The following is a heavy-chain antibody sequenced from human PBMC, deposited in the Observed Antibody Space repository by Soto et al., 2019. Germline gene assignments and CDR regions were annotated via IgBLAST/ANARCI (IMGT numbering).Heavy chain of an antibody. CDR2: ISNSGST. V-gene: IGHV4-4*02. CDR1: SGSISGSHW. J-gene: IGHJ4*02. CDR3: GTGGAPDY. Sequence: QVLLQESGPGLVKPSGTLSLTCAVSSGSISGSHWWSWVRQPPGKGLEWIGEISNSGSTNYNPSLRSRVAIAVNKSKNQFSLKLTSVTAADTTVYHCGTGGAPDYWGQGILVTVSS.